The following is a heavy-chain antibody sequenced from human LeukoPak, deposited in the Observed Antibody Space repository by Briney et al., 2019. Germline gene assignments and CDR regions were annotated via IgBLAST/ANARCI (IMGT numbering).Heavy chain of an antibody. CDR2: ISSSSSYI. D-gene: IGHD1-26*01. V-gene: IGHV3-21*01. J-gene: IGHJ5*02. CDR1: GFTFSSYS. Sequence: GGSLRLSCAAPGFTFSSYSMNWVRQAPGKGLEWVSSISSSSSYIYYADSVKGRFTISRDNAKNSLYLQMNSLRAEDTAVYYCARDRSYSRSFPLVPWGQGTLVTVSS. CDR3: ARDRSYSRSFPLVP.